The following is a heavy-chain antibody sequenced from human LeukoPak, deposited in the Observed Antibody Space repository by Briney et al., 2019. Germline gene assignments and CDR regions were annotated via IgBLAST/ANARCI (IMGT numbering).Heavy chain of an antibody. CDR1: GFTFSSCW. J-gene: IGHJ4*02. CDR3: ARVYRDGYNLVEYFDY. V-gene: IGHV3-7*01. D-gene: IGHD5-24*01. Sequence: GRSLRLSCAASGFTFSSCWMSWVRQAPGKGLEWVANIKQDGSEKYYVDSVKGRFTISRDNAKNSLYPQMNSLRAEDTAVYYCARVYRDGYNLVEYFDYWGQGTLGTVSS. CDR2: IKQDGSEK.